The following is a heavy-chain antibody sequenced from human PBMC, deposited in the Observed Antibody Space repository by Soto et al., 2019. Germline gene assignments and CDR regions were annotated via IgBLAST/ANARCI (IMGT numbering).Heavy chain of an antibody. Sequence: PGGCLRLACAAFWFAFRSYSVKWVCQAWGEGLEWVSSISSSSSYIYYPDSWTGRYTPARDNAKNSLYQQMNSQRAEDTSVYYWARAGLVGAPAGGSDPWGHGARSTVAS. J-gene: IGHJ5*02. CDR2: ISSSSSYI. V-gene: IGHV3-21*01. CDR3: ARAGLVGAPAGGSDP. CDR1: WFAFRSYS. D-gene: IGHD1-26*01.